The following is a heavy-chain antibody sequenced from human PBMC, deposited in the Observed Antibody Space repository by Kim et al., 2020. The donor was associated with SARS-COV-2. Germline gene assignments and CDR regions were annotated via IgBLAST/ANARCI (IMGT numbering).Heavy chain of an antibody. Sequence: GGSLRLSCVGSGFIVNNNYMSWVRQAPGKGLEWVSVIFSGGHTFYVESVMGRFTISRDNSRNTVFLQMDGLRAEDTAVYYCASGDRYEHHFDYWRQGTLVSVFS. CDR2: IFSGGHT. J-gene: IGHJ4*02. D-gene: IGHD3-10*01. CDR3: ASGDRYEHHFDY. V-gene: IGHV3-53*01. CDR1: GFIVNNNY.